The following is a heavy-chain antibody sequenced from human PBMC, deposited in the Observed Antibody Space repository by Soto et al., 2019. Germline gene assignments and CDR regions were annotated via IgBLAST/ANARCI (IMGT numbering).Heavy chain of an antibody. CDR3: AKVYSSSSEEAFDV. J-gene: IGHJ3*01. V-gene: IGHV3-23*01. CDR1: GFIFNNYA. Sequence: GGSLRLSCAASGFIFNNYAMSWVRRAPGQGPEWVSLISASGGSSYYADSVKGRFTISRDNIKSTLFLQMSTLRVEDTATYYCAKVYSSSSEEAFDVWGQGTGVTVSS. D-gene: IGHD6-6*01. CDR2: ISASGGSS.